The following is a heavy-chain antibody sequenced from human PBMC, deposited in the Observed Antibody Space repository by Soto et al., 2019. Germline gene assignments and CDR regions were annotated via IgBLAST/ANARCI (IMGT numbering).Heavy chain of an antibody. V-gene: IGHV3-33*01. CDR3: ARTGDYGDLYFDY. Sequence: QVQLVESGGGVVQPGRSLRLSCAASGFTFSSYGMHWVRQAPGKGLEWVAVIWYDGSNKYYADSVKGRFTISRDNSKNKLYLQMNSLRAEDTAVYYCARTGDYGDLYFDYWGQGTLVTVSS. CDR2: IWYDGSNK. J-gene: IGHJ4*02. CDR1: GFTFSSYG. D-gene: IGHD4-17*01.